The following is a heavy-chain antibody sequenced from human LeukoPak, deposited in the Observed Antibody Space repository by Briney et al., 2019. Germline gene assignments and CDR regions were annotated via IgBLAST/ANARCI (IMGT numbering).Heavy chain of an antibody. Sequence: GSLRLSCAASGFTFSSSAMNWVRQAPGKGLEWVSTISCSGDRTYYADSVRGRFTISRDNSKNTLFLQMNSLRAEDTAVYYCAKGYYGSGSYGWFDYWGQGTLVTVSS. CDR3: AKGYYGSGSYGWFDY. V-gene: IGHV3-23*01. CDR2: ISCSGDRT. J-gene: IGHJ4*02. CDR1: GFTFSSSA. D-gene: IGHD3-10*01.